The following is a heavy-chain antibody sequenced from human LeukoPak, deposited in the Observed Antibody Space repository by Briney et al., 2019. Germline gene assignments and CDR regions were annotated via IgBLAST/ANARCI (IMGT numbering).Heavy chain of an antibody. CDR1: GFSLSTSGVG. CDR3: AHRQGFGEFRNFDY. D-gene: IGHD3-10*01. Sequence: SGPTLVNPTQTLTLTCTFSGFSLSTSGVGVGWIRQPPGKALEWLALIYWDDDKRYSPSLKSRLTITKDTSKNQVVLTMTNTDPVDTATYYCAHRQGFGEFRNFDYWGQGTLVTVSS. J-gene: IGHJ4*02. CDR2: IYWDDDK. V-gene: IGHV2-5*02.